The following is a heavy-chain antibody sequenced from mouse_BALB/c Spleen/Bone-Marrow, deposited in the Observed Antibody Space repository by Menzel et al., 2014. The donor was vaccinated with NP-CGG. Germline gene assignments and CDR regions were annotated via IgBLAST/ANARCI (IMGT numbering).Heavy chain of an antibody. J-gene: IGHJ4*01. Sequence: EVKLVESGGDLVKPGGSLKLSCAASGFTFSSYGMSWVRQTPDKRLEWVATISSGGSYTYFPDSVKGRFTISRDNAKNSLYLQMSSLKSEDTAMFYCARRDYDVESYAMDYWGQGTSVTVSS. CDR2: ISSGGSYT. CDR1: GFTFSSYG. D-gene: IGHD2-4*01. V-gene: IGHV5-6*02. CDR3: ARRDYDVESYAMDY.